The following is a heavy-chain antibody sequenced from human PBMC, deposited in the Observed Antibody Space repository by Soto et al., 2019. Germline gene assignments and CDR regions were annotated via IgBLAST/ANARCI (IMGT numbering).Heavy chain of an antibody. CDR1: GYTLTELS. V-gene: IGHV1-24*01. CDR3: ATASDYDILTGYPLNFDY. Sequence: GASVKVSCKVSGYTLTELSMHWVRQAPGKGLEWMGGFDPEDGETIYAQKFQGRVTMTEDTSTDTAYMELSSLRSEDTAVYYCATASDYDILTGYPLNFDYWGQGTTVTVSS. J-gene: IGHJ4*03. D-gene: IGHD3-9*01. CDR2: FDPEDGET.